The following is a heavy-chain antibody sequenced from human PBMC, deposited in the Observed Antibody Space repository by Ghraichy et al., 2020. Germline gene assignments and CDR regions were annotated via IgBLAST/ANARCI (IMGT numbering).Heavy chain of an antibody. CDR2: IIPIFGTA. D-gene: IGHD2-8*01. J-gene: IGHJ6*02. Sequence: SVKVSCKASGGTFSSYAISWVRQAPGQGLEWMGGIIPIFGTANYAQKFQGRVTITADESTSTAYMELSSLRSEDTAVYYCARGVLMVYAHLYYYYGMDVWGQGTTVTVSS. CDR1: GGTFSSYA. CDR3: ARGVLMVYAHLYYYYGMDV. V-gene: IGHV1-69*13.